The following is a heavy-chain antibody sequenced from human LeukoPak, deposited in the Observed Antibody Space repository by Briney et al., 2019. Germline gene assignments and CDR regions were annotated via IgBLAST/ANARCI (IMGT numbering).Heavy chain of an antibody. Sequence: GGSLRLSCAASGFIFSRDWMTWVRQAPGKGLEWVSIIYSGGSTYYADSVKGRFAISRDNSKNTVYLQMNSLRAEDTAVYYCARAQPPNYYDSSGYPPYFDSWGQGTLVTVSS. D-gene: IGHD3-22*01. CDR3: ARAQPPNYYDSSGYPPYFDS. CDR1: GFIFSRDW. V-gene: IGHV3-66*01. CDR2: IYSGGST. J-gene: IGHJ4*02.